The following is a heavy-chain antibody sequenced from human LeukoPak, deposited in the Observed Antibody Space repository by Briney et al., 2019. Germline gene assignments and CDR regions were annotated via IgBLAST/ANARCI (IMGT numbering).Heavy chain of an antibody. J-gene: IGHJ6*03. CDR3: SRAKRYCSSTSCYLDYYYYYYMDV. Sequence: GGSLRLSCAASGFTFSDYYMSWIRRAPGKGREWVSYLSSIGRTIYYADSVKGRFTISRDNAKNSLYLQMNSLRAEDTAVYYCSRAKRYCSSTSCYLDYYYYYYMDVWGKGTTVTVSS. V-gene: IGHV3-11*04. CDR2: LSSIGRTI. D-gene: IGHD2-2*01. CDR1: GFTFSDYY.